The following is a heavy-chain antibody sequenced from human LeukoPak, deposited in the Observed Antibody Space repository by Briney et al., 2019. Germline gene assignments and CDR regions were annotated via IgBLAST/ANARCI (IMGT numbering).Heavy chain of an antibody. D-gene: IGHD3-22*01. J-gene: IGHJ4*02. Sequence: PGRSLRLSCAASGFTFSSYGMHWVRQAPGKGLEWVAVIWYDGSNKYYADSVKGRFTISRDNSKNTLYLQMNSLRAEDTAVYYCARVTYYDSSGPVDYWGQGTLVTVSS. CDR3: ARVTYYDSSGPVDY. CDR1: GFTFSSYG. CDR2: IWYDGSNK. V-gene: IGHV3-33*01.